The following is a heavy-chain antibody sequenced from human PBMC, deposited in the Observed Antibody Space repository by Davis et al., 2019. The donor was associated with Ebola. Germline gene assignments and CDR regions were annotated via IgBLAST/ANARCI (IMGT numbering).Heavy chain of an antibody. CDR2: IYYSGST. CDR3: AREYSSGWDWGY. Sequence: PSETLSLTCTVSGGSISSYYWSWIRQPPGKGLEWIGYIYYSGSTNYNPSLKSRVTISVDTSKNQFSLKLSSVTAADTAVYYCAREYSSGWDWGYWGQGTLVTVSS. V-gene: IGHV4-59*12. D-gene: IGHD6-19*01. J-gene: IGHJ4*02. CDR1: GGSISSYY.